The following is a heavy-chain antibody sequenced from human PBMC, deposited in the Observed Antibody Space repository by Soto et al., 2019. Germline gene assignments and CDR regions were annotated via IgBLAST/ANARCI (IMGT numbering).Heavy chain of an antibody. CDR3: SKLSLMPHWLDP. CDR2: ISGTGTST. J-gene: IGHJ5*02. Sequence: GVSLTLSCAASGFTFSSYALSWVRQAPGKGLEWVSVISGTGTSTYYADSVKGRFTISRDNSKNTLYLQMNSLRAEDTAVYYCSKLSLMPHWLDPCSQGTSVTVSS. V-gene: IGHV3-23*01. CDR1: GFTFSSYA. D-gene: IGHD2-8*01.